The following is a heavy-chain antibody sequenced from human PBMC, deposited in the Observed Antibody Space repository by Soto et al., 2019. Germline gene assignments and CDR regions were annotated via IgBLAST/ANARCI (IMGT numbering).Heavy chain of an antibody. D-gene: IGHD4-4*01. J-gene: IGHJ4*02. CDR2: MNPNSGNT. CDR1: GYTFTSYD. V-gene: IGHV1-8*01. Sequence: ASVKVSCKASGYTFTSYDINWVRQATGQGLEWMGWMNPNSGNTGYAQKFQGRVTMTRDTSISTVYMELSRLRSDDTAVYYCARYLLLGVTLIPDSWGQGTLVTVSS. CDR3: ARYLLLGVTLIPDS.